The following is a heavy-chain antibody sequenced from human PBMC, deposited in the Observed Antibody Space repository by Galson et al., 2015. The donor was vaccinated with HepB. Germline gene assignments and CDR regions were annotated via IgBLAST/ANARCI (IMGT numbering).Heavy chain of an antibody. CDR2: TYYRSKWNN. J-gene: IGHJ4*02. V-gene: IGHV6-1*01. D-gene: IGHD5-24*01. CDR1: GDSVSSNSSL. Sequence: CAISGDSVSSNSSLWNWIRQSPSRGLEWLGRTYYRSKWNNDYAVSVKGRISITSDTSKSHFSLQLNSVTPEDTAVYFCARVLRLRKGYKSPFDYWGQGTLVTVSS. CDR3: ARVLRLRKGYKSPFDY.